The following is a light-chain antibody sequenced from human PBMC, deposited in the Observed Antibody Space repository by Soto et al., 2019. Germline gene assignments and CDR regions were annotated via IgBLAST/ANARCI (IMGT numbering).Light chain of an antibody. CDR3: QQYNNWWT. J-gene: IGKJ1*01. CDR2: GAS. V-gene: IGKV3-15*01. Sequence: EIVMTQSPATLSVSQGERATLSCRASQSISNNLAWYHQRPGQAPRLLIYGASTRATGIPARFSGSGSGTEFTLTISSLQSEDFAVYYCQQYNNWWTFGQGTRVEIK. CDR1: QSISNN.